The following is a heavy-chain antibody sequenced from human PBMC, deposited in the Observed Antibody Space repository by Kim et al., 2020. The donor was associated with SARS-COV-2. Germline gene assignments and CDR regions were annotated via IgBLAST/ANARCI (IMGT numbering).Heavy chain of an antibody. CDR1: GGSTSSYY. CDR3: SILRCPAGGAHLDY. J-gene: IGHJ4*02. Sequence: SETLSLTCTVSGGSTSSYYWTWIRQPPGKGLEWIGCIFHTGTTNYSPSLKSRVTLSVDTSKNQFSLTLNSLTAADTPVSYCSILRCPAGGAHLDYLGQG. CDR2: IFHTGTT. D-gene: IGHD3-3*01. V-gene: IGHV4-59*08.